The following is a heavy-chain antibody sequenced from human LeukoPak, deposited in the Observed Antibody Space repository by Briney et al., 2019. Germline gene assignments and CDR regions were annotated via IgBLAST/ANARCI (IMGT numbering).Heavy chain of an antibody. Sequence: PGGSLRLSCAASGFTFSSYSMNWVRQAPGKGLEWVSSISSSSSYIYHADSVKGRFTISRDNAKNSLYLQMNSLRAEDTAVYYCARDSRFIQYYDFWSGYYTHNWFDPWGQGTLVTVSS. V-gene: IGHV3-21*01. CDR3: ARDSRFIQYYDFWSGYYTHNWFDP. D-gene: IGHD3-3*01. J-gene: IGHJ5*02. CDR1: GFTFSSYS. CDR2: ISSSSSYI.